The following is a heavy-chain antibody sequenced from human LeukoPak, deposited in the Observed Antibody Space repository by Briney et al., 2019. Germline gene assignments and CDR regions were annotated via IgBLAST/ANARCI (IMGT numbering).Heavy chain of an antibody. Sequence: SQTLSLTCAVYGGSFSGYYWSWIRQHPGKGLEWNGEINHSGSTNYNPSLKSRVTISVDTSKNQFSLKLSSVTAADTAVYYCARGRHLGYCSSTSCHPLDYWGQGTLVTVSS. D-gene: IGHD2-2*01. V-gene: IGHV4-34*01. CDR2: INHSGST. CDR1: GGSFSGYY. CDR3: ARGRHLGYCSSTSCHPLDY. J-gene: IGHJ4*02.